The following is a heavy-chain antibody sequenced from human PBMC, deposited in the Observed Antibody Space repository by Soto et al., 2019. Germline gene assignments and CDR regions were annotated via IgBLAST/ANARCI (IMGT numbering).Heavy chain of an antibody. J-gene: IGHJ4*02. V-gene: IGHV4-38-2*02. Sequence: SETLSLTCTVSGYSISSGYYWGWIRQPPGKGLEWIGSIYHSGSTYYNPSLKSRVTISVDTSKNQFSLKLSSVTAADTAVYYCARGTDYWGQGTLVTVSS. CDR2: IYHSGST. CDR3: ARGTDY. CDR1: GYSISSGYY.